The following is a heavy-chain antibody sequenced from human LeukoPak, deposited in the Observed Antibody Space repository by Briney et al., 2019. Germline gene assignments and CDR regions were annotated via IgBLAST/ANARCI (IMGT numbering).Heavy chain of an antibody. D-gene: IGHD3-16*02. CDR3: ARGLLRLGELSHRGSAFDI. CDR2: IIPILGIA. Sequence: GASVKVSCKASGGTFSSYAISWVRQAPGQGLEWVGRIIPILGIANYAQKFQGRVTITADKSTSTAYMELSSLRSEDTAVYYCARGLLRLGELSHRGSAFDIWGQGTMVTVSS. J-gene: IGHJ3*02. CDR1: GGTFSSYA. V-gene: IGHV1-69*04.